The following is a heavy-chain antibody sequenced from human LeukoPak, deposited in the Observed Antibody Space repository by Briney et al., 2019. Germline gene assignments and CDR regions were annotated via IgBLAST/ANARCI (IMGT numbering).Heavy chain of an antibody. J-gene: IGHJ4*02. Sequence: PGGSLRLSCAASGFTFSSYGMHWVRQAPGKGLEWVAVISYDGSNKYYADSVKGRFTISRDNSKNTLYLQMNSLRAEDTAVYYCAKDGPYYYDSSGYYYPDYWGQGTLVTVSS. CDR1: GFTFSSYG. V-gene: IGHV3-30*18. CDR3: AKDGPYYYDSSGYYYPDY. D-gene: IGHD3-22*01. CDR2: ISYDGSNK.